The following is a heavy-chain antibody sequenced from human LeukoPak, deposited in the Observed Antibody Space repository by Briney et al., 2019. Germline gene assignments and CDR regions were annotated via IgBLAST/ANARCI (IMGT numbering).Heavy chain of an antibody. CDR1: GFTFSSYA. V-gene: IGHV3-21*01. Sequence: PGGSLRLSCAASGFTFSSYAMSWVRQAPGKGLEWVSSISSGSSSIYCADSVKGRFTISRDNAKNSLSLQMNSLGAEDTAVYYCARGGIYDYVWGSYRPLDYWGQGTLVTVSS. CDR3: ARGGIYDYVWGSYRPLDY. CDR2: ISSGSSSI. D-gene: IGHD3-16*02. J-gene: IGHJ4*02.